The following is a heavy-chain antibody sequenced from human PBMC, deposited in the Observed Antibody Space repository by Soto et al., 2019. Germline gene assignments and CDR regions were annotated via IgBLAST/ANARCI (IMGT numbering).Heavy chain of an antibody. V-gene: IGHV1-8*01. CDR3: ARGWEAAASTRTYYYYYYMDV. Sequence: ASVKVSCKASGYTFTSYDINWVRQATGQGLEWMGWMNPNSGNTGYAQKFQGRVTMTRNTSISTAYMELSSLRSEDTAVYYCARGWEAAASTRTYYYYYYMDVWGKGTTVTVSS. D-gene: IGHD6-13*01. CDR2: MNPNSGNT. CDR1: GYTFTSYD. J-gene: IGHJ6*03.